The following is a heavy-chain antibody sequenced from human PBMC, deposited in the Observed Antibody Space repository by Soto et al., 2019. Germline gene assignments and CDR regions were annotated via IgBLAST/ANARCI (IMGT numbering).Heavy chain of an antibody. CDR1: GFTFSSYS. V-gene: IGHV3-48*02. J-gene: IGHJ5*02. D-gene: IGHD6-13*01. CDR3: ARDSPYSSSWYDLNWFDP. Sequence: GGSLRLSCAASGFTFSSYSMNWVCQAPGKGLEWVSYISSSSSTIYYADSVKGRFTISRDNAKNSLYLQMNSLRDEDTAVYYCARDSPYSSSWYDLNWFDPWGQGT. CDR2: ISSSSSTI.